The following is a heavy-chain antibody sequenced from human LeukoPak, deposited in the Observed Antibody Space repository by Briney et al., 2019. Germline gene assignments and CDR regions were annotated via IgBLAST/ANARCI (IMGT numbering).Heavy chain of an antibody. CDR3: ARDLRVTTIHYYYYGMDV. D-gene: IGHD4-11*01. J-gene: IGHJ6*02. CDR2: IYTSGST. V-gene: IGHV4-4*07. Sequence: SETLSLTCTVSGGSISSYYWSWIRQPAGRGLEWIGRIYTSGSTNYNPSLKSRVTMSVDTSKNQFSLKLSSVTAADTAVYYCARDLRVTTIHYYYYGMDVWGQGTTVTVSS. CDR1: GGSISSYY.